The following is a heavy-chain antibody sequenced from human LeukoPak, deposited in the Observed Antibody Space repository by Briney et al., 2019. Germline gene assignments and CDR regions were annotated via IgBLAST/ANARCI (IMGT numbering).Heavy chain of an antibody. CDR2: ISYDGSNK. Sequence: GGSLRLSCAASGLTFSSYAMHWVRQAPGKGLEWVAVISYDGSNKYYADSVKGRFTISRDNSKNTLYLQMNSLRAEDTAVYYCARDSSSSWYFDYWGQGTLVTVSS. CDR3: ARDSSSSWYFDY. J-gene: IGHJ4*02. V-gene: IGHV3-30-3*01. CDR1: GLTFSSYA. D-gene: IGHD6-13*01.